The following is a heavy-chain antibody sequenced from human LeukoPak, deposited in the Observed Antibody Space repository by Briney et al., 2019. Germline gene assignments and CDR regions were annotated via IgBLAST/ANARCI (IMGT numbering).Heavy chain of an antibody. V-gene: IGHV4-31*03. CDR1: GGSISSGGYY. J-gene: IGHJ5*02. D-gene: IGHD5-24*01. Sequence: SETLSLTCTVSGGSISSGGYYWSWIRQHPGKGPEWIGYIYYSGSTYYNPSLKSRVTISVDTSKNQFSLKLSSVTAADTAVYYCARERQMATMASRWFDPWGQGTLVTVSS. CDR2: IYYSGST. CDR3: ARERQMATMASRWFDP.